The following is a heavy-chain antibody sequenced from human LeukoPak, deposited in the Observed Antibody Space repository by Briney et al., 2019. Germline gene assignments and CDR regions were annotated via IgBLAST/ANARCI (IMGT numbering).Heavy chain of an antibody. CDR3: AREIGPRQLHQWGSAFDY. D-gene: IGHD5-18*01. V-gene: IGHV1-46*01. CDR2: INPSDGKT. Sequence: ASVKVSCKASGYTFTNYYMHWVRQAPGQGLEWMGIINPSDGKTSYAQKFQGRVTMTRDTSTSTVYMELSSLRSEDTAVYYCAREIGPRQLHQWGSAFDYWGQGTLVTVSS. J-gene: IGHJ4*02. CDR1: GYTFTNYY.